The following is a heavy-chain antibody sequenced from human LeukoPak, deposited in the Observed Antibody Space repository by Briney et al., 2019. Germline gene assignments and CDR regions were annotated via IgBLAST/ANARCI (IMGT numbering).Heavy chain of an antibody. D-gene: IGHD5-18*01. V-gene: IGHV3-23*01. CDR3: AKETYSTIYYYYYYGMDV. J-gene: IGHJ6*02. CDR1: GFTFSSYA. Sequence: GGSLRLSCAASGFTFSSYAMSWVRQAPGKGLERVSAISGSGGSTYYADSVKGRFTISRDNSKNTLYLQMNSLRAEDTAVYYCAKETYSTIYYYYYYGMDVWGQGTTVTVSS. CDR2: ISGSGGST.